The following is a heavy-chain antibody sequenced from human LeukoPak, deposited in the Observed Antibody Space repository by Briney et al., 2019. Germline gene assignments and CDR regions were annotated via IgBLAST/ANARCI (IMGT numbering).Heavy chain of an antibody. CDR1: GYTFTSCG. J-gene: IGHJ4*02. D-gene: IGHD6-19*01. V-gene: IGHV1-69*13. CDR2: IIPIFGTA. CDR3: ARDRYSSGLDY. Sequence: GASVKVSCKASGYTFTSCGISWVRQAPGQGLEWMGGIIPIFGTANYAQKFQGRVTITADESTSTAYMELSSLRSEDTAVYYCARDRYSSGLDYWGQGTLVTVSS.